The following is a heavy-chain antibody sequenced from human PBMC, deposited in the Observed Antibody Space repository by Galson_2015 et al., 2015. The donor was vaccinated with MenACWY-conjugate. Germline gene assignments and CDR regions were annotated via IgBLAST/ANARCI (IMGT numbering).Heavy chain of an antibody. CDR3: ARQGTYSSSWPD. J-gene: IGHJ3*01. V-gene: IGHV5-51*01. Sequence: GRIDPRDSDTRYSPSFQGQVPISVDKSISTAYLQWSSLKASDTAMYYCARQGTYSSSWPDWGQGTMVTVSS. CDR2: IDPRDSDT. D-gene: IGHD6-13*01.